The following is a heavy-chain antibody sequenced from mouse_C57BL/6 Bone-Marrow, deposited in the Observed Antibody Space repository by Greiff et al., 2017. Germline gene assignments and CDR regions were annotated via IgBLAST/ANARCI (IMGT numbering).Heavy chain of an antibody. V-gene: IGHV1-74*01. D-gene: IGHD3-3*01. CDR3: AILGVYYYAMDY. CDR2: IHPSDSDT. J-gene: IGHJ4*01. CDR1: GYTFTRYW. Sequence: LQQPGAELVKPGASVKVSCKASGYTFTRYWMHWVKQRPGQGLEWIGRIHPSDSDTNYNQKFKGKATLTVDKSSITAYMQLSRLTSEDSAVYYGAILGVYYYAMDYWGQGTSVTVSS.